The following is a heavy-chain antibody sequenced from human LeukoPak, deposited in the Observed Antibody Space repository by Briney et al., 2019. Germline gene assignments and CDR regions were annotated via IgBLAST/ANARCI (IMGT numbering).Heavy chain of an antibody. J-gene: IGHJ4*02. CDR3: ARDLSGSYYDSTY. D-gene: IGHD3-22*01. Sequence: PGGSLRLSCAASGFSFSSYWMHWVRQAPGKGLVWVSRIHSDGSTTTYADSVKGRFTISRDNAKNTLFLQMNSLSAEDTAVYYCARDLSGSYYDSTYWGQGTLVTVSS. CDR2: IHSDGSTT. V-gene: IGHV3-74*01. CDR1: GFSFSSYW.